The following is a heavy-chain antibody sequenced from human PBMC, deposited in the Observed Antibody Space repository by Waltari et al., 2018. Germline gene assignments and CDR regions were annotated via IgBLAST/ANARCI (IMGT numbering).Heavy chain of an antibody. D-gene: IGHD4-17*01. CDR2: IYYSGGT. CDR1: GGSISSGGYY. CDR3: ARDRRGDFYGYYGMDV. J-gene: IGHJ6*02. V-gene: IGHV4-31*03. Sequence: QVQLQESGPGLVKPSQTLSLTCTVSGGSISSGGYYWSWIRQHPGKGLEWIGYIYYSGGTNYNQSLKSRVTISVDTSKNQFSLKLSSVTAADTAVYYCARDRRGDFYGYYGMDVWGQGTTVTVSS.